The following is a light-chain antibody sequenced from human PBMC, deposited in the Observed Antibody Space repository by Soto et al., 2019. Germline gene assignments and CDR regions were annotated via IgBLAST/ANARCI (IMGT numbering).Light chain of an antibody. Sequence: EIVMTQSPGTLSVSPGERATLSCRASQSVSINLAWYQQKPGQAPRLLIYGASSRATGIPDRFSGSGSGTDFTLTISRLEPEDFAVYYCHQYDSWTFGQGTKVDIK. CDR2: GAS. CDR3: HQYDSWT. J-gene: IGKJ1*01. CDR1: QSVSIN. V-gene: IGKV3-20*01.